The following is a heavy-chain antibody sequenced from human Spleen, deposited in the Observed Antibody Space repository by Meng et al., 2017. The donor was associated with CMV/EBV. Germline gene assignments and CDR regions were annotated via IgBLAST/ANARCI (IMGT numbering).Heavy chain of an antibody. Sequence: SGYSFSCYGISSVRQAPGQGLAWMGWISAYNGNTNYAQKLQGRVTMTTDASTSTAYMELRSLRSDDTAVYYCARDYDSSGYYYDWFDPWGQGTLVTVSS. J-gene: IGHJ5*02. CDR3: ARDYDSSGYYYDWFDP. D-gene: IGHD3-22*01. V-gene: IGHV1-18*01. CDR1: GYSFSCYG. CDR2: ISAYNGNT.